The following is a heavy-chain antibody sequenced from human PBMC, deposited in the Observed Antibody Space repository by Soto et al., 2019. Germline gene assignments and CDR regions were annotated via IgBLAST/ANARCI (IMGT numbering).Heavy chain of an antibody. D-gene: IGHD3-3*01. Sequence: SETLSLTCTVSGGSISSYYWSWIRQPPGKGLEWIGYIYYSGSTNYNPSLKSRVTISVDTSKNQFSLKLSSVTAADTAVYYCARHDVLRFLEWLDWGQGTLVTVSS. CDR2: IYYSGST. CDR3: ARHDVLRFLEWLD. J-gene: IGHJ4*02. V-gene: IGHV4-59*08. CDR1: GGSISSYY.